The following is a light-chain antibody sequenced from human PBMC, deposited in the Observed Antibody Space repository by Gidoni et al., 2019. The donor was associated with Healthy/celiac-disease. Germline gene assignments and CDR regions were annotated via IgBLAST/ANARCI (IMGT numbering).Light chain of an antibody. CDR1: QRVLYSSNTKNY. CDR3: QQYYSPPT. CDR2: WSS. J-gene: IGKJ1*01. Sequence: DIVMAQSLDSLAVSLGERDTINCKSSQRVLYSSNTKNYLDWYQQKPVQPPKLLIYWSSTRESAVPDRCSGGGSGSDFTLTSSSLQDEDVAVYYCQQYYSPPTFXQXTKVEIK. V-gene: IGKV4-1*01.